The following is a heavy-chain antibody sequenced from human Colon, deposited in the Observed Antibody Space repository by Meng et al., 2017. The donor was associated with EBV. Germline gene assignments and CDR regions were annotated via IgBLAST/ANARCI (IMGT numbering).Heavy chain of an antibody. Sequence: QGPLTQWGAGLLQPSETLARSCAVFGGSFRDYYWTWIRHPPGKGLEWIGEIDHRGNTKYNPSLKSRVAISVDESKNQFSLRLSSVTAADTAVYYCARVGAYCGGDCYHPRWGQGTLVTVSS. D-gene: IGHD2-21*02. CDR1: GGSFRDYY. J-gene: IGHJ4*02. CDR2: IDHRGNT. CDR3: ARVGAYCGGDCYHPR. V-gene: IGHV4-34*01.